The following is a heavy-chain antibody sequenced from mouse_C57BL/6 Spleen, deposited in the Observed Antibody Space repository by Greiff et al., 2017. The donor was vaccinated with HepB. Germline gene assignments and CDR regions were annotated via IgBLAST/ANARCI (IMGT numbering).Heavy chain of an antibody. J-gene: IGHJ2*01. D-gene: IGHD4-1*01. CDR3: ARFPLGNFDY. V-gene: IGHV7-3*01. CDR2: IRNKANGYTT. CDR1: GFTFTDYY. Sequence: EVKVEESGGGLVQPGGSLSLSCAASGFTFTDYYMSWVRQPPGKALEWLGFIRNKANGYTTEYSASVKGRFTISRDNSQSILYLQMNALRAEDSATYYCARFPLGNFDYWGQGTTLTVSS.